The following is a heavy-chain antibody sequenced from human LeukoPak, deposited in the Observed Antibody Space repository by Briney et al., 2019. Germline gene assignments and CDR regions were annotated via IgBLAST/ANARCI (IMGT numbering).Heavy chain of an antibody. V-gene: IGHV3-53*01. CDR2: LYIGGTT. J-gene: IGHJ4*02. D-gene: IGHD5-24*01. CDR1: GLTVNSNY. CDR3: ARALLVPNGYNHPPNYFDY. Sequence: GGSLRLSSAASGLTVNSNYMKWVRQAPGKGRQWGSVLYIGGTTYYAESVKGRFIISSDNSKNTLYLQMNSLRAEETALDYRARALLVPNGYNHPPNYFDYWGQGTLVSVPS.